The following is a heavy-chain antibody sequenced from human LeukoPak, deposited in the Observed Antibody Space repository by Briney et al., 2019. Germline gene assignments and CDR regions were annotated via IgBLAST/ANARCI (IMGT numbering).Heavy chain of an antibody. CDR1: GGSFSGYY. CDR3: ARNDPVYSSSWY. J-gene: IGHJ4*02. V-gene: IGHV4-34*01. CDR2: INHSGST. D-gene: IGHD6-13*01. Sequence: PSETLSLTCAVYGGSFSGYYWSWIRQPPGKGLEWIGEINHSGSTNYNPSLKSRVTISVDTSKNQLSLKLSSVTAADTAVYYCARNDPVYSSSWYWGQGTLVTVSS.